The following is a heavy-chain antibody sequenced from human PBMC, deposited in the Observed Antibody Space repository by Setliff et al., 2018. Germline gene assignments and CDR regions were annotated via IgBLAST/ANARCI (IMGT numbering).Heavy chain of an antibody. CDR3: ARERSYYYDSSGFYYEGRHFDY. CDR2: IYTSGST. V-gene: IGHV4-61*09. J-gene: IGHJ4*02. Sequence: SETLSPTCTVSGGSINSGSYYWSWIRQSAGKGLEWIGYIYTSGSTNYNPSLKSRVTISLDTSKNQFSLKLSFVTAADTAVYYCARERSYYYDSSGFYYEGRHFDYWGQGTLVTVSS. D-gene: IGHD3-22*01. CDR1: GGSINSGSYY.